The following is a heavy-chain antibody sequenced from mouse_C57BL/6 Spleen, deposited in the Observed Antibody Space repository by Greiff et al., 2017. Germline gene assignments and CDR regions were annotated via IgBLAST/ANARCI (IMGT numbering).Heavy chain of an antibody. CDR3: ARWPSHYYGSSYDAMDY. J-gene: IGHJ4*01. CDR2: IDPEDGET. CDR1: GFNIKDYY. Sequence: EVQLQQSGAELVKPGASVKLSCTASGFNIKDYYMHWVKQRTEQGLEWIGRIDPEDGETKYAPKFQGKAPITAVTSSNTAYLQLSSLTSEDTAVYYCARWPSHYYGSSYDAMDYWGQGTSVTVSS. D-gene: IGHD1-1*01. V-gene: IGHV14-2*01.